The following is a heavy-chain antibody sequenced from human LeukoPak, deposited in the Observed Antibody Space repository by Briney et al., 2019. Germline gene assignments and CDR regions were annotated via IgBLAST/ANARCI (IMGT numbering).Heavy chain of an antibody. V-gene: IGHV3-21*06. CDR3: ARSYGSGSYSYYYYYGMDV. CDR2: ISSSSYI. J-gene: IGHJ6*04. Sequence: GGSLRLSCAASGFTFSSYSMNWVRQAPGKGLEWVSSISSSSYIHYADSLKGRFTISRDNAKNSLYLQVNSLRAEDTAVYYCARSYGSGSYSYYYYYGMDVWGKGITVTVSS. CDR1: GFTFSSYS. D-gene: IGHD3-10*01.